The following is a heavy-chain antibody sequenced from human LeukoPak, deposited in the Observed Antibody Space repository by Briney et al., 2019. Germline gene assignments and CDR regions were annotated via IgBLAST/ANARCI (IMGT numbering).Heavy chain of an antibody. J-gene: IGHJ6*02. CDR2: IYYSGST. CDR3: ARLTMVRYYYYYYGMDV. CDR1: GRPINSRSYY. Sequence: SEPLSLTCSLSGRPINSRSYYWGWVPQPPGKGLEWIGCIYYSGSTYYNPSLKSRVTISVDTSKNQFSLKLSSATAADTAVYYCARLTMVRYYYYYYGMDVWGQGTTVTVSS. V-gene: IGHV4-39*01. D-gene: IGHD3-10*01.